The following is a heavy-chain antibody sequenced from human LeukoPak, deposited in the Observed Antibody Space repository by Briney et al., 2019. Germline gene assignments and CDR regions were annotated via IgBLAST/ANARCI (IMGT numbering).Heavy chain of an antibody. CDR1: GGTFSSYA. Sequence: ASVKVSCKASGGTFSSYAISWVRQAPGQGLEWMGWMNPNSGNTGYAQKFQGRVTITRNTSISTAYMELSSLRSEDTAVHYCARGPIVGATGAFDIWGQGTMVTV. D-gene: IGHD1-26*01. CDR3: ARGPIVGATGAFDI. J-gene: IGHJ3*02. CDR2: MNPNSGNT. V-gene: IGHV1-8*03.